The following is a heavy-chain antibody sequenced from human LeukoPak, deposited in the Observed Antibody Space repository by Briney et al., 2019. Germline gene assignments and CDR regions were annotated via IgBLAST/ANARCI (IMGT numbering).Heavy chain of an antibody. Sequence: GEALKISCKGSGYSFTNYWIAWVRHKPGNCPEWMGIMHPGQSEVNYSPSFEGQVPIPADTSISTASLQSYSLKASHSAIYYCAKTIASLGSGPRYFGPWGQGNMIPVSS. D-gene: IGHD5/OR15-5a*01. J-gene: IGHJ5*02. CDR2: MHPGQSEV. CDR3: AKTIASLGSGPRYFGP. CDR1: GYSFTNYW. V-gene: IGHV5-51*01.